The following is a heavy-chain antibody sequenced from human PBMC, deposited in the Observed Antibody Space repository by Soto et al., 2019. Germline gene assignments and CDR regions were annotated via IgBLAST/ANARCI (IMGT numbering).Heavy chain of an antibody. D-gene: IGHD2-21*02. CDR1: GDTFTDYY. V-gene: IGHV1-46*01. CDR3: ARGGHVVVVTAALDY. CDR2: VNPSGGHT. J-gene: IGHJ4*02. Sequence: QVQLVQSGAEVKKPGASVKVSCKASGDTFTDYYIHRVRQAPGQGLEWMGTVNPSGGHTTYAQHFLGRMTMTRVTSTSTLYMELTSLTSEDTAIYYCARGGHVVVVTAALDYWGQGTLVTVSS.